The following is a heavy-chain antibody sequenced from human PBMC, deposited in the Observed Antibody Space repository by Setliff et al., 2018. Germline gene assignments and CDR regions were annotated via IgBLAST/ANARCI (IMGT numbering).Heavy chain of an antibody. Sequence: SETLSLTCTVSGGSISSSSYYWGWIRQPPGKGLEWIGNINYSGSTYYNPSLKSRVTISVDTSKNQFSLKLSSVTAADTAVYYCARVARVVLSRNAFDIWGQGTMVTVSS. CDR1: GGSISSSSYY. V-gene: IGHV4-39*07. D-gene: IGHD2-2*01. CDR3: ARVARVVLSRNAFDI. J-gene: IGHJ3*02. CDR2: INYSGST.